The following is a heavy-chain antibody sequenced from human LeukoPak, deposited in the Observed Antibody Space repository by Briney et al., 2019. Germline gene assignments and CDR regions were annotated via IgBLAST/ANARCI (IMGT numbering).Heavy chain of an antibody. V-gene: IGHV3-30*03. CDR1: GFTFSSYG. Sequence: PGRSLRLSCAASGFTFSSYGMHWVRQAPGKGLEWVAVISYDGSNKYYADSVEGRFTISRDNAKNSLYLQMNSLRVEDTAVYYCARDATLDVWGQGTTVTVSS. D-gene: IGHD2-15*01. J-gene: IGHJ6*02. CDR2: ISYDGSNK. CDR3: ARDATLDV.